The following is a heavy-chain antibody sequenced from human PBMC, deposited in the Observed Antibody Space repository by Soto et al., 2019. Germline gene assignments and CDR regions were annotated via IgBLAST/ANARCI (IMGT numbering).Heavy chain of an antibody. CDR2: IYHSGST. CDR1: GGSISSGGYS. V-gene: IGHV4-30-2*01. J-gene: IGHJ5*02. CDR3: ARSLDSSGYWNWFDP. Sequence: SETLSLTCAVAGGSISSGGYSWSWIRQPPGKGLEWIGYIYHSGSTYYNPSLKSRVTISVDRSKNQFSLKLSSVTAADTAVYYCARSLDSSGYWNWFDPWGQGTLVTVSS. D-gene: IGHD3-22*01.